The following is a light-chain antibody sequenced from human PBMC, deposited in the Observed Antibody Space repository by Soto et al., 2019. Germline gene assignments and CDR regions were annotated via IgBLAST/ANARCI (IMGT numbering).Light chain of an antibody. V-gene: IGLV2-11*01. CDR3: CSYAGNYLYV. CDR1: SSDVGFHDY. J-gene: IGLJ1*01. Sequence: QSALTQPRSVSGFPGQSVTISCTGSSSDVGFHDYVSWYQQHPGKAPKLIIYAVKLRPSGVPHRFSGSKSGNTASLTISGLQAEDEADFYCCSYAGNYLYVFGTGTKVTVL. CDR2: AVK.